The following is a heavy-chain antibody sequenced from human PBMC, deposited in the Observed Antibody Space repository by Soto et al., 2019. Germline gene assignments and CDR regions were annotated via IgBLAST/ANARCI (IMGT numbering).Heavy chain of an antibody. J-gene: IGHJ4*02. CDR3: ARGKRYFDWLLYGDDY. Sequence: QVQLVQSGAEVKKPGASVKVSCKASGYTFTSYGISWVRQAPGQGLEWMGWISAYNGNTNYAQKLQGRVTMTTDTSTSTAYMELRSLRSEEKGVYYCARGKRYFDWLLYGDDYWGQGTLVTVSS. CDR1: GYTFTSYG. D-gene: IGHD3-9*01. V-gene: IGHV1-18*01. CDR2: ISAYNGNT.